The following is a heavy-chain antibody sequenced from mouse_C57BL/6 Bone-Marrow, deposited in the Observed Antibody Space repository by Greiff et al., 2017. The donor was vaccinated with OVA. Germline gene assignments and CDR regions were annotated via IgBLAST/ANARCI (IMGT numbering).Heavy chain of an antibody. CDR3: ARLTGTIAY. D-gene: IGHD4-1*01. CDR2: IYPGDGDT. Sequence: QVQLQQSGAELMKPGASVKISCKASGYAFSSSWMNWVKQRPGKGLEWIGRIYPGDGDTNYNGKFKGKATLTADKSSSTAYMQLSSLTSEDSAVYFCARLTGTIAYWGQGTLVTVSA. CDR1: GYAFSSSW. V-gene: IGHV1-82*01. J-gene: IGHJ3*01.